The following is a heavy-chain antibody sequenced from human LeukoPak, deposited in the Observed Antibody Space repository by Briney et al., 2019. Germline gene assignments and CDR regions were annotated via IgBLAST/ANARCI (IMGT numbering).Heavy chain of an antibody. CDR1: GFTFSGSA. CDR2: IRSKANSYAT. V-gene: IGHV3-73*01. Sequence: GGSLKLSCAASGFTFSGSAMHWVRQASGKGLEWVGRIRSKANSYATVYAASVKGRFTISRDDSKNTAYLQMSSLKTEDTAVSYCTRDGYNSAFDYWGQGTLVTVSS. CDR3: TRDGYNSAFDY. D-gene: IGHD5-24*01. J-gene: IGHJ4*02.